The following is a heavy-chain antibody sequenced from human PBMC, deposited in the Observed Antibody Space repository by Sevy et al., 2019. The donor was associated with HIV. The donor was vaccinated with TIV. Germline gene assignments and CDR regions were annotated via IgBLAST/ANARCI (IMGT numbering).Heavy chain of an antibody. CDR2: IKLDGSDK. CDR1: DFIFENYW. CDR3: ARGHYAMDV. J-gene: IGHJ6*02. Sequence: GGSLRLSCGASDFIFENYWMTWVRQTSGQGLEWVATIKLDGSDKYYGGSVKGRFTISRDNSKKSLYLQMNSLRAEDTAVYFCARGHYAMDVWGQGTTVTVSS. V-gene: IGHV3-7*03.